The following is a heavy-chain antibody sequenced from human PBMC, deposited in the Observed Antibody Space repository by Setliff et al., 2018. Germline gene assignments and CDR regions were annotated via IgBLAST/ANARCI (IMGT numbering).Heavy chain of an antibody. J-gene: IGHJ6*02. CDR3: ARDHVYGSQYYYYYYGMDV. V-gene: IGHV3-7*01. Sequence: GGSLRLSCAASGFTFSSYWMSWVRQAPGKGLEWVANIKQDGSERHYVDSVKGRFTISRDNAKNSLYLQMNSLRAEDTAVYYCARDHVYGSQYYYYYYGMDVWGQGTTVTVSS. D-gene: IGHD3-10*01. CDR2: IKQDGSER. CDR1: GFTFSSYW.